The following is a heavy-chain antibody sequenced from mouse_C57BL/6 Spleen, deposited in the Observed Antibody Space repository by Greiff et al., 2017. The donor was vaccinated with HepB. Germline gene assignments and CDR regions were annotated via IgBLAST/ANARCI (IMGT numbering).Heavy chain of an antibody. CDR3: AREVGPYDGYNYFDY. D-gene: IGHD2-3*01. Sequence: VQLQQSGPELVKPGASVKISCKASGYAFSSSWMNWVKQRPGKGLEWIGRIYPGDGDTNYNGKFKGKATLTADKSSSTAYMQLSSLTSEDSAVYFCAREVGPYDGYNYFDYWGQGTTLTVSS. CDR2: IYPGDGDT. V-gene: IGHV1-82*01. J-gene: IGHJ2*01. CDR1: GYAFSSSW.